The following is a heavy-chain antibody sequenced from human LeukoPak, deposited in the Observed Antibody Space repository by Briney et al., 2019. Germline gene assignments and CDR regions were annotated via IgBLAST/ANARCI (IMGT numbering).Heavy chain of an antibody. Sequence: SETLSLTCTVSGGSISSYYWSWIRQPAGKGLEWIGRIYTSGSTNYNPSLKSRVTMSVDTSKNQFSLKLSSVTAADTAVYYCAREWIVVVPAALRSYYYYYGMDVWGQGTTVTVSS. CDR3: AREWIVVVPAALRSYYYYYGMDV. D-gene: IGHD2-2*01. V-gene: IGHV4-4*07. J-gene: IGHJ6*02. CDR1: GGSISSYY. CDR2: IYTSGST.